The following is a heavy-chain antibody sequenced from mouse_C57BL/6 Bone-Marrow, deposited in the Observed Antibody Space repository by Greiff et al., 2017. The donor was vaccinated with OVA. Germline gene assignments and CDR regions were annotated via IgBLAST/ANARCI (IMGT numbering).Heavy chain of an antibody. V-gene: IGHV5-9*01. CDR2: ISGGGGNT. CDR1: GFTFSSYT. J-gene: IGHJ2*01. CDR3: ARSPALTGGFDY. Sequence: EVHLVESGGGLVKPGGSLKLSCAASGFTFSSYTMSWVRQTPEKRLEWVATISGGGGNTYYPDSVKGRFTISRDNAKNTLYLQRSSLRSEDTALYYCARSPALTGGFDYWGQGTTLTVSS.